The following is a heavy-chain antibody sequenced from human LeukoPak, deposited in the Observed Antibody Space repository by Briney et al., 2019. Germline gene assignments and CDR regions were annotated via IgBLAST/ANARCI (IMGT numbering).Heavy chain of an antibody. D-gene: IGHD1-14*01. CDR2: ISAYNGNT. CDR3: AREETHHVYYGMDV. Sequence: RASVKVSCKASGYTLTSNYMHWVRQAPGQGLEWMGWISAYNGNTNYAQKVQGRVTMTTDTSTSTAYMELRSLRSDDTAVYYCAREETHHVYYGMDVWGQGTMVTVSS. V-gene: IGHV1-18*04. CDR1: GYTLTSNY. J-gene: IGHJ6*02.